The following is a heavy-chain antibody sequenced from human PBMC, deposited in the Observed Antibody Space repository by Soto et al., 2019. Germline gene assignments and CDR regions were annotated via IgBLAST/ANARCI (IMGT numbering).Heavy chain of an antibody. V-gene: IGHV3-23*01. D-gene: IGHD6-19*01. CDR1: GFTFSSYA. CDR3: AKGRTESSGRSYYGMDV. Sequence: GGSLRLSCAASGFTFSSYAMSWVRQAPGKGLEWVSAISGSGGSTYYADSVKGRFTISRDNSKNTLFLQMNSLRAEDTAVYYCAKGRTESSGRSYYGMDVWGQGTTVTVSS. J-gene: IGHJ6*02. CDR2: ISGSGGST.